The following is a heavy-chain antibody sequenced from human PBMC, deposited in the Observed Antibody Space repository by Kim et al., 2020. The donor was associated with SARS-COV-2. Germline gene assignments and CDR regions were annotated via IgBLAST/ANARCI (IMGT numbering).Heavy chain of an antibody. J-gene: IGHJ4*02. CDR2: ISGRGGST. D-gene: IGHD4-4*01. Sequence: GGSLRLSCAASGFTFSSYAMSWVRQAPGKGLEWVSAISGRGGSTYYADSVKGRFTISRDNSKNPLYLQMNSLRAEDTAVYYCAKDFFYSNFLFDYWGQGTLVNVSS. CDR1: GFTFSSYA. CDR3: AKDFFYSNFLFDY. V-gene: IGHV3-23*01.